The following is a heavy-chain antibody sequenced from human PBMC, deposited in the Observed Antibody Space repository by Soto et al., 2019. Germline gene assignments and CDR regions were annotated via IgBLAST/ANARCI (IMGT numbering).Heavy chain of an antibody. V-gene: IGHV4-31*03. CDR2: VYESGYT. Sequence: TLSLTCPVSGASVSTGAYYWGWVRQRPGRGLEWIGYVYESGYTYYNMSLKSRLTISLDRSNNQFSLGLTSVTAADTAVYYCARERGRYCSGESCYPFGPWGQGALVNVSS. CDR1: GASVSTGAYY. D-gene: IGHD2-15*01. CDR3: ARERGRYCSGESCYPFGP. J-gene: IGHJ5*02.